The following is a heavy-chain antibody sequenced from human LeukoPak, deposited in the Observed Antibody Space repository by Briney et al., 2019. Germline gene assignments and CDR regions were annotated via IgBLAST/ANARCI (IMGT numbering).Heavy chain of an antibody. V-gene: IGHV5-51*01. CDR1: GFTFSIHA. Sequence: GGSLRLSCAASGFTFSIHAMSWVRQAPGKGLEWMGFIYPGDSDTRYSPSFQGQVTISADKSMSTAYLQRSSLKASDTAMYYCARRRGRYSGDAFDIWGQGTTVTVSS. CDR3: ARRRGRYSGDAFDI. D-gene: IGHD1-26*01. CDR2: IYPGDSDT. J-gene: IGHJ3*02.